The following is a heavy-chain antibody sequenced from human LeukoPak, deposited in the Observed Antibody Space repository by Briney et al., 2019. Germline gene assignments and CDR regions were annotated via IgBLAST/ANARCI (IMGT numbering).Heavy chain of an antibody. CDR1: GFTVSTNS. Sequence: GGSLGLSCTVSGFTVSTNSMSWVRQAPGKGLEWVSAISGSGGSTYYADSVKGRFTISRDNSKNTLYLQMSSLRAEDTAVYYCARSPYDILTGYSVFLDYWGQGTLVTVSS. V-gene: IGHV3-23*01. D-gene: IGHD3-9*01. CDR2: ISGSGGST. J-gene: IGHJ4*02. CDR3: ARSPYDILTGYSVFLDY.